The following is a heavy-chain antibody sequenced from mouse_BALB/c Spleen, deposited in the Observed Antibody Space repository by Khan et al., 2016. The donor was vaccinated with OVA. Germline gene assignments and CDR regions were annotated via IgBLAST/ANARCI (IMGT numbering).Heavy chain of an antibody. J-gene: IGHJ3*01. CDR3: ASDDGSSFWFAY. CDR2: INPYNDGT. D-gene: IGHD1-1*01. CDR1: GYTFTNYI. Sequence: VQLKESGPELVKPGASVKMSCKASGYTFTNYIIHWVKQKPGQGLEWIGHINPYNDGTKYNEKFKGKATLTSDKSSSTAYMELSGLTSEESAVSYCASDDGSSFWFAYWGQGTLVTVSA. V-gene: IGHV1S136*01.